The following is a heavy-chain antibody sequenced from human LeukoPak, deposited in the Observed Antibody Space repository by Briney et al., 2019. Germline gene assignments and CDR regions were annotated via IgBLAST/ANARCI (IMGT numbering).Heavy chain of an antibody. Sequence: GGSLRLSCAASGFTFSSYAMSWVRQAPGKGLEWVSAMSGSGGSTYYADSVKGRFTISRDTSKNTLYLQMNSLRAEDTAVYYGAKDGGGYSYGLNWFDRWGQGTLVTVSS. J-gene: IGHJ5*02. D-gene: IGHD5-18*01. CDR1: GFTFSSYA. CDR2: MSGSGGST. V-gene: IGHV3-23*01. CDR3: AKDGGGYSYGLNWFDR.